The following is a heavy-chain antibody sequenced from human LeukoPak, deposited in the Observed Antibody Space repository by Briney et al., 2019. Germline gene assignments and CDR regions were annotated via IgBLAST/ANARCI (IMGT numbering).Heavy chain of an antibody. CDR3: ARGGDSYYYDSSGYYPFDY. D-gene: IGHD3-22*01. CDR2: IYYSGST. CDR1: GGSIINSNW. Sequence: SGTLSLTCAVSGGSIINSNWWSWVRQPPGKGLEWIGYIYYSGSTYYNPSLKSRVTISVDTSKNQFSLKLSSVTAADTAVYYCARGGDSYYYDSSGYYPFDYWGQGTLVTVSS. V-gene: IGHV4-4*02. J-gene: IGHJ4*02.